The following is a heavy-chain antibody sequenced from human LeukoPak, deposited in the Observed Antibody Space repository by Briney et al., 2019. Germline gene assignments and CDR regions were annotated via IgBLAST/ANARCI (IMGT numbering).Heavy chain of an antibody. J-gene: IGHJ6*03. CDR2: IIPIFGTA. Sequence: SVKVSCKASGGTFSSYAISWVRQAPGQGLELMGGIIPIFGTANYAQKFQGRVTITTDESTSTAYMELSSLRSEDTAVYYCALFTAAAAGTDYYYMDVWGKGTTVTVSS. D-gene: IGHD6-13*01. CDR1: GGTFSSYA. V-gene: IGHV1-69*05. CDR3: ALFTAAAAGTDYYYMDV.